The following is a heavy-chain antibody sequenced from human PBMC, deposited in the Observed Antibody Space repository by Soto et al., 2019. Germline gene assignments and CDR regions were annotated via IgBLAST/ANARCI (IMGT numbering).Heavy chain of an antibody. CDR3: ARVTGTTKYWFDP. CDR1: GYTFTSYG. Sequence: ASVKVSCKASGYTFTSYGISCVRQAPGQWLEWIGWISAYNGNTNYAQKLQGRVTMTTDTSTSTAYMELRSLRSDDTAVYYCARVTGTTKYWFDPWGQGTLVTVSS. D-gene: IGHD1-20*01. J-gene: IGHJ5*02. CDR2: ISAYNGNT. V-gene: IGHV1-18*04.